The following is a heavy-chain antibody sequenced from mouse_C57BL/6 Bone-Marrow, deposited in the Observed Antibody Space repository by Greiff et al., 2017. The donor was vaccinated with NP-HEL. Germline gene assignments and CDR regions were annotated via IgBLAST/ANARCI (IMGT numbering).Heavy chain of an antibody. J-gene: IGHJ2*01. CDR2: IDPSDSYT. CDR3: ARRHYFDY. Sequence: VKLQQSGAELVMPGASVKLSCKASGYTFTSYWMHWVKQRPGQGLEWIGEIDPSDSYTNYNQKFKGKSTLTVDKSSSTAYMQLSSLTSEDSAVYYCARRHYFDYWGQGTTLTVSS. V-gene: IGHV1-69*01. CDR1: GYTFTSYW.